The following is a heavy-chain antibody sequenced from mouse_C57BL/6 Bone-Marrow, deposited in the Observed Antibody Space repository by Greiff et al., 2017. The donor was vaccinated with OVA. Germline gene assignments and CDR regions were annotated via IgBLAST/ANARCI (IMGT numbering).Heavy chain of an antibody. V-gene: IGHV1-15*01. CDR2: IDPETGGT. J-gene: IGHJ4*01. CDR3: TKICYGYDEGYYYAMDY. D-gene: IGHD2-2*01. Sequence: VQLQQSGAELVRPGASVTLSCKASGYTFTDYEMHWVKQTPVHGLEWIGAIDPETGGTAYNQKFKGKAILTADKSSSKAYMELRSLTSEDSAVYYCTKICYGYDEGYYYAMDYWGQGTSVTVSS. CDR1: GYTFTDYE.